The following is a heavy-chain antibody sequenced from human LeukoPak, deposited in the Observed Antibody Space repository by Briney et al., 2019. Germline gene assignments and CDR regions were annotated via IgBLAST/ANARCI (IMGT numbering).Heavy chain of an antibody. V-gene: IGHV4-34*01. D-gene: IGHD3-10*01. Sequence: SETLSLTCAVYGGSSSGYYWSWIRQPPGKGLEWIGEINHSGSTNYNPSLKSRVTISVDTSKNQFSLKLSAVTAADTAVYYCARGAPYHYGSGSTFDYWGQGTLVTVSS. CDR1: GGSSSGYY. J-gene: IGHJ4*02. CDR2: INHSGST. CDR3: ARGAPYHYGSGSTFDY.